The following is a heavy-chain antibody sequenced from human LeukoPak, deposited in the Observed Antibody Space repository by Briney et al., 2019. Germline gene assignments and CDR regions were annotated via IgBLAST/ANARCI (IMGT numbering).Heavy chain of an antibody. D-gene: IGHD2-2*01. V-gene: IGHV1-69*01. CDR3: ARDLSEVGWFDP. CDR1: GGTFGSYA. J-gene: IGHJ5*02. Sequence: SVKVSCKASGGTFGSYAISWVRQAPGQGLEWMGGIIPIFGTANYAQKFQGRVTITADESTSTAYMELSSLRSEDTAVYYCARDLSEVGWFDPWGQGTLVTVSS. CDR2: IIPIFGTA.